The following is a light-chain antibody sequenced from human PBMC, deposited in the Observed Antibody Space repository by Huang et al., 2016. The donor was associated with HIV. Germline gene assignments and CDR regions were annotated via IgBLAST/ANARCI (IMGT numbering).Light chain of an antibody. CDR1: LSVSTN. V-gene: IGKV3-15*01. Sequence: ERVMTQSPATVSLSPGERATLSCRASLSVSTNLAWYQQRPGQAPRLLIDGASPRATGSPAKLSGGGSGAEFTLTISSLQSEDFAVYYCQQYDNWPLTFGGGTKVQIK. J-gene: IGKJ4*01. CDR2: GAS. CDR3: QQYDNWPLT.